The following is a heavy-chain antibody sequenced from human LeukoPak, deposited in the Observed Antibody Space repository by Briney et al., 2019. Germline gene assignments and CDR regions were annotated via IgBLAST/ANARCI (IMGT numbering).Heavy chain of an antibody. V-gene: IGHV4-38-2*02. CDR2: ISHSGNT. D-gene: IGHD6-19*01. J-gene: IGHJ4*02. CDR1: GYSFSSGDY. CDR3: ARDRGYSSGWEFDY. Sequence: AETLTLTCAVSGYSFSSGDYWGWRRQPPGEGLGLIVSISHSGNTYYTPSLKGRVTISVDKSKNQFYLKLSSVTAADTAVYYCARDRGYSSGWEFDYWGQGPLVTVSS.